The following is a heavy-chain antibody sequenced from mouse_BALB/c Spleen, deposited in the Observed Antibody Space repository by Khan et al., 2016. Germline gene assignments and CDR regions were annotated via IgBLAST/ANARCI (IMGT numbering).Heavy chain of an antibody. V-gene: IGHV3-6*02. CDR3: AGDSYYLDY. Sequence: VQLKETGPGLVKPSQSLSLTCSVTGYSITSGYYWNWIRQFPGNKLEWMGYISYDGSNNYKPSLKNRISITRDTSKNQCFLKLNSVTTEDTATYYCAGDSYYLDYWGRGTTLAVSS. J-gene: IGHJ2*01. CDR2: ISYDGSN. CDR1: GYSITSGYY.